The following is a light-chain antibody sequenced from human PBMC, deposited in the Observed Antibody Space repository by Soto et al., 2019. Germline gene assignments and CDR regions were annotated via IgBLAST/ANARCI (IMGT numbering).Light chain of an antibody. Sequence: QSVLTQPASVSGSPGQSITISCTGTSSDVGGYNYVSWYQQHPGKAPKLMIYEVSNRPSGVSNRFSGSKSGNTASLTIFGLQAQDEADYYCHSHTSSSTRTYGFGTGNNVTAL. CDR1: SSDVGGYNY. V-gene: IGLV2-14*01. CDR2: EVS. CDR3: HSHTSSSTRTYG. J-gene: IGLJ1*01.